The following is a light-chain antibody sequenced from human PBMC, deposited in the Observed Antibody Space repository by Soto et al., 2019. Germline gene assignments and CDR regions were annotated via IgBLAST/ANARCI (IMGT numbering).Light chain of an antibody. J-gene: IGKJ3*01. Sequence: DIVMTQSPDSLAVSLGERATINCKSSQSVLYSSNNKNYLAWYQQKPGQPPKLLIYWASTRESGVPDRFSGSGSGRDVTLTISSLQAEDVAVYYCQQYYSTPFTFGPGTKVDIK. V-gene: IGKV4-1*01. CDR3: QQYYSTPFT. CDR1: QSVLYSSNNKNY. CDR2: WAS.